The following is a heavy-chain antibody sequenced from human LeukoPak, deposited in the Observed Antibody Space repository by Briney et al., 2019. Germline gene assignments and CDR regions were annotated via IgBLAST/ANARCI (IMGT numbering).Heavy chain of an antibody. D-gene: IGHD3/OR15-3a*01. J-gene: IGHJ4*02. CDR2: LYNGGTT. V-gene: IGHV3-53*01. CDR1: GFTVSSYY. Sequence: GGSLRFSCAASGFTVSSYYMSWVRQAPDMGLEWVSVLYNGGTTYYADSVKGRLTISRDNSKNTVYLQMDSLRAEDTAVYYCAREPGTDYRKYYFDYWGQGTLVTVSS. CDR3: AREPGTDYRKYYFDY.